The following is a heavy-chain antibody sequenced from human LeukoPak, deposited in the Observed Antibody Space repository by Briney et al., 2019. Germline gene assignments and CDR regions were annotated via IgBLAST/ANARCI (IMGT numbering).Heavy chain of an antibody. V-gene: IGHV4-59*01. CDR1: GGSISSYY. Sequence: SETLSLTCTVSGGSISSYYWSWIRQPPGKGLEWIGYIYYSGSTNYNPSLKSQVTISVDTSKNQFSLKLSSVTAADTAVYYCARGGIHYYGSGPSDYWGQGTLVTVSS. J-gene: IGHJ4*02. D-gene: IGHD3-10*01. CDR3: ARGGIHYYGSGPSDY. CDR2: IYYSGST.